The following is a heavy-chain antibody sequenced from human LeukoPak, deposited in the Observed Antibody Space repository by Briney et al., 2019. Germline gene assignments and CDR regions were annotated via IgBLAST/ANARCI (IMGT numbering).Heavy chain of an antibody. CDR1: GYTLTGLS. CDR3: ATVRAGLFDY. J-gene: IGHJ4*02. D-gene: IGHD6-19*01. V-gene: IGHV1-24*01. Sequence: AASVKVSCKVSGYTLTGLSMHWVRQAPGKGPEWMGGFDPEDGETIYAQKFQGRVTMTEDTSTDTAYMELSSLRSEDTVAYYCATVRAGLFDYWGQGTLVTVSS. CDR2: FDPEDGET.